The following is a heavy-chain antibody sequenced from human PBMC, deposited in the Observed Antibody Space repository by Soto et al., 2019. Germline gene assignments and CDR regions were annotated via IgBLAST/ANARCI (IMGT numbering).Heavy chain of an antibody. J-gene: IGHJ4*02. CDR3: AKDPREHGYIHVFYYFDY. D-gene: IGHD5-12*01. V-gene: IGHV3-23*01. CDR2: ISGSGGST. Sequence: EVQLLESGGGLVQPGGSLRLSCAASGFTFSSYAMSWVRQAPGKGLEWVSAISGSGGSTYYADSAKGRFTISRDNSKNTLYLQLNSLRAEDTAVYYCAKDPREHGYIHVFYYFDYWGQGTLVTVSS. CDR1: GFTFSSYA.